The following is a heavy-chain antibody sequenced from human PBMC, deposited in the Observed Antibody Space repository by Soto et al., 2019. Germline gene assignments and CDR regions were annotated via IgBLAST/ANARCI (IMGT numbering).Heavy chain of an antibody. CDR2: IYNTGST. V-gene: IGHV4-61*01. CDR3: ARNILHSSSSVYYYYGMDV. Sequence: QVQLKEWGPGLVKPSETLSLTCTVSGGSVSSGSHYWSWIRQPPGKGLEWVGYIYNTGSTNYNPSRKSRVTISVDMSKNQFSLKLRSVTTADTAVYYCARNILHSSSSVYYYYGMDVWGRGTTVTVSS. J-gene: IGHJ6*02. CDR1: GGSVSSGSHY. D-gene: IGHD6-6*01.